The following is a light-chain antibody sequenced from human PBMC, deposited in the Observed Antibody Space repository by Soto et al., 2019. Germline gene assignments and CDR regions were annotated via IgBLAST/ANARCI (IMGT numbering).Light chain of an antibody. V-gene: IGKV1-39*01. CDR3: QQYKTYFWT. J-gene: IGKJ1*01. Sequence: DIQLTQSPSSLSASIGDRVTITCRASQTISSYLNWYQQKPGKAPKLLIYAASSLQSGVPSRFSGSGSGTEFTLTISSLQPDDFATYYCQQYKTYFWTFGQGTKVDIK. CDR1: QTISSY. CDR2: AAS.